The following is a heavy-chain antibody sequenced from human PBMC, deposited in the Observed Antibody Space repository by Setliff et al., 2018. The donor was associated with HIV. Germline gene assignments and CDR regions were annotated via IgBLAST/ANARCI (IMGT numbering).Heavy chain of an antibody. CDR2: INHSGST. J-gene: IGHJ4*02. V-gene: IGHV4-34*01. CDR3: ATMGYSSSWSYYFDY. CDR1: GGSLSGYY. Sequence: PSETLSLTCAVYGGSLSGYYWSWIRQPPGKGLEWFGAINHSGSTNYNPSLKSRVTISVDTSKNQFSLKLSSVTAADTAVYYCATMGYSSSWSYYFDYWGQGTLVTVSS. D-gene: IGHD6-13*01.